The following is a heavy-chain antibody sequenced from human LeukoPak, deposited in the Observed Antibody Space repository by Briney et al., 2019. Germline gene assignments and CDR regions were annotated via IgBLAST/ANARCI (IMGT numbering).Heavy chain of an antibody. Sequence: SGGSLRLSCAVSGFIFDDYAMHWVRQAPGKGLEWVSGITWGRDNLAYAASVKGRFTISRDNAKNSLYLQMNSLRAEDTAVYYCARVLYDSSGYYSDAFDIWGQGTMVTVSS. CDR3: ARVLYDSSGYYSDAFDI. V-gene: IGHV3-9*01. D-gene: IGHD3-22*01. CDR2: ITWGRDNL. J-gene: IGHJ3*02. CDR1: GFIFDDYA.